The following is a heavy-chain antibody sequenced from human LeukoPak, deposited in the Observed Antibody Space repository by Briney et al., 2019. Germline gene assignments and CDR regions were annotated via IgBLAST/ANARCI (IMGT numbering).Heavy chain of an antibody. D-gene: IGHD2-15*01. V-gene: IGHV1-46*01. J-gene: IGHJ4*02. CDR1: GGTFSSYA. Sequence: ASVKVSCKASGGTFSSYAISWVRQAPGQGLEWMGIINPSGGSTNYAQKFQGRVTMTKDTSASTVYMELSSLRSEDTAVYYCTRDLLLLYYFDYWGQGTLVTVSS. CDR2: INPSGGST. CDR3: TRDLLLLYYFDY.